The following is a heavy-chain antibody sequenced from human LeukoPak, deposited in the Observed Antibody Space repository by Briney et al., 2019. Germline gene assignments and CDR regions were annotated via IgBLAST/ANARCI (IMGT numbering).Heavy chain of an antibody. D-gene: IGHD2-8*01. V-gene: IGHV3-30-3*01. Sequence: GGSLRLSCAASGFTFSSYAMHWVRQAPGKGLEWVAVISYDGSNKYYADSVKGRFTISRDNSKNTLYLQMNSLRAEDTAVYYCARQMYDYWGQGTLATVSS. CDR2: ISYDGSNK. J-gene: IGHJ4*02. CDR1: GFTFSSYA. CDR3: ARQMYDY.